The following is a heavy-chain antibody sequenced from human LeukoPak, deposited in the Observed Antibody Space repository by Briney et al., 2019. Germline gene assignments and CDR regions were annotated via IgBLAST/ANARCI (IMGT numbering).Heavy chain of an antibody. CDR2: ISGSGGST. CDR3: ARDFGDILTGYSPYYFDY. CDR1: GFTFSSYA. J-gene: IGHJ4*02. D-gene: IGHD3-9*01. V-gene: IGHV3-23*01. Sequence: GGSLRLACAASGFTFSSYAMSWVRQAPGKGLEWVSAISGSGGSTYYADSVKGRFTISRDNSKNTLYLQMNSLRAEDTAVYYCARDFGDILTGYSPYYFDYWGQGTLVTVSS.